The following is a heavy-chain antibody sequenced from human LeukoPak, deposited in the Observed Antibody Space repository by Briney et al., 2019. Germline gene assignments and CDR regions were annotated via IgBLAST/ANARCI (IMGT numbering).Heavy chain of an antibody. CDR1: GGSFSGYY. CDR3: ARESRLRRGYSYGYKSGWFDP. D-gene: IGHD5-18*01. Sequence: SETLSLTCAVYGGSFSGYYWSWIRQPPGKGLEWIGEINHSGSTNYNPSLKSRVTISVDTSKNQFSLKLSSVTAADTAVYYCARESRLRRGYSYGYKSGWFDPRGQGTLVTVSS. CDR2: INHSGST. J-gene: IGHJ5*02. V-gene: IGHV4-34*01.